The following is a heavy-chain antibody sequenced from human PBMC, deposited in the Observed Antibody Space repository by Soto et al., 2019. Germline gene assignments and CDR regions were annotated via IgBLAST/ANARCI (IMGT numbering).Heavy chain of an antibody. CDR2: TSYDGSNQ. CDR3: AREVGSHTIPPGDY. Sequence: WGSLRLSCAASGFSLVGYAIHFFRHSPCKGLEWVAFTSYDGSNQAYSDSVRGRFTISRDNSKNTVSLQMNSLRIEDTAVYYCAREVGSHTIPPGDYWGQGALVTVSS. V-gene: IGHV3-30-3*01. CDR1: GFSLVGYA. J-gene: IGHJ4*02. D-gene: IGHD2-21*01.